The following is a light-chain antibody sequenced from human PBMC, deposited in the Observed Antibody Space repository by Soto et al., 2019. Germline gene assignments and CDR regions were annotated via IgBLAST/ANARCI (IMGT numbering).Light chain of an antibody. CDR3: QQYENLPT. CDR2: DAS. J-gene: IGKJ5*01. Sequence: DIQMTQSPSSLSASVGDRVTITCQAVRNINTYLHWYQQKPGRAPKLLIYDASNVNAGVPSRCRGSGSGTDFTFTIRRLQPEDIATYYCQQYENLPTFGQGTRLEIK. CDR1: RNINTY. V-gene: IGKV1-33*01.